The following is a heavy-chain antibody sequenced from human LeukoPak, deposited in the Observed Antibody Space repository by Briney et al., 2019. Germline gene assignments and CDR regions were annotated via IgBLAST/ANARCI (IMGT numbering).Heavy chain of an antibody. V-gene: IGHV4-34*01. J-gene: IGHJ6*03. CDR1: GGSFSDYY. CDR2: INHRGTS. D-gene: IGHD4-17*01. CDR3: ARVHLGWDRVTTVRDPYYYYMDV. Sequence: PSETLSLTCDVVGGSFSDYYWGWIRQPPGRGLEWIGKINHRGTSKYNPSLKSRVIMSVDPAKNQSSLKLTSVTVADTAVYFCARVHLGWDRVTTVRDPYYYYMDVWGKGTTVIVSS.